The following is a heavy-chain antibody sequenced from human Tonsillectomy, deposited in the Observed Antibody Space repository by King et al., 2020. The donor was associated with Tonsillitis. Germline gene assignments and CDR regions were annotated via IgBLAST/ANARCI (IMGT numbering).Heavy chain of an antibody. CDR2: IYYSGST. Sequence: VQLQESGPGLVKPSETLSLTCTVSGGSISSYYWSWVRQPPGKGLEWIGYIYYSGSTNYNPSLKSRVTISVDTSKNQFSLKLSSVTAADTAVYYCARRPYGVNSFDYWGQGTLVTVSS. D-gene: IGHD4-17*01. V-gene: IGHV4-59*08. CDR1: GGSISSYY. CDR3: ARRPYGVNSFDY. J-gene: IGHJ4*02.